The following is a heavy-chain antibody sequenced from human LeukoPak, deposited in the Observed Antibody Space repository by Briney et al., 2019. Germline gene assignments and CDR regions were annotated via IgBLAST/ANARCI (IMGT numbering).Heavy chain of an antibody. CDR2: IYYSGST. J-gene: IGHJ5*02. V-gene: IGHV4-39*01. CDR1: GGSISSSSYY. CDR3: ARGMARVLFDP. D-gene: IGHD3-10*01. Sequence: SETLSLTCTVSGGSISSSSYYWGWIRQPPGKGLEWIGSIYYSGSTYYNPSLKSRVTISVDTSKNQFSLKLSSVTAADTAVYYCARGMARVLFDPWGQGTLVTVSS.